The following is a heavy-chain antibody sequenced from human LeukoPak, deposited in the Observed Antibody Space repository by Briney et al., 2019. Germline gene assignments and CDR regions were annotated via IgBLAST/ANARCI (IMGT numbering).Heavy chain of an antibody. V-gene: IGHV3-23*01. CDR2: IRGSGVNT. CDR1: GFTFSNYA. Sequence: GWSLRLSCAASGFTFSNYAMSWVRQAPGKGLEWVSAIRGSGVNTYYADSVKGRFTISRDNSKNTLYLQMNSLRAEDTAVYYCAKDIYYDSSGYFWGQGTLVTVSA. D-gene: IGHD3-22*01. J-gene: IGHJ4*02. CDR3: AKDIYYDSSGYF.